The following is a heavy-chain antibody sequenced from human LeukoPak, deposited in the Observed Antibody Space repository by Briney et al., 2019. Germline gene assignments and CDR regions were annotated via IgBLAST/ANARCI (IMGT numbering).Heavy chain of an antibody. CDR2: IIPTFGTA. D-gene: IGHD3-10*01. J-gene: IGHJ6*03. Sequence: ASVKVSCKASGGTFSSYAISWVRQAPGQGLEWMGGIIPTFGTANYAQKFRGRVTITTDESTSTAYMELSSLRSEDTAVYYCARGRYYYGSGSYPPVDYMDVWGKGTTVTVSS. CDR1: GGTFSSYA. V-gene: IGHV1-69*05. CDR3: ARGRYYYGSGSYPPVDYMDV.